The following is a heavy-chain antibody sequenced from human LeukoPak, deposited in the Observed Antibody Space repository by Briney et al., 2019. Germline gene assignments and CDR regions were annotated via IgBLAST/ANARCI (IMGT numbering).Heavy chain of an antibody. CDR2: ISAYNGNT. J-gene: IGHJ4*02. CDR1: GYTFTSYG. V-gene: IGHV1-18*01. Sequence: ASVKVSCKASGYTFTSYGISWVRQAPGQGLEWMGWISAYNGNTNYAQKLQGRVTMTTDTSTSTAYMELRSLRSDDTAVYYCATNYYDSSGYYWDFDYWGQGTLVTVSS. CDR3: ATNYYDSSGYYWDFDY. D-gene: IGHD3-22*01.